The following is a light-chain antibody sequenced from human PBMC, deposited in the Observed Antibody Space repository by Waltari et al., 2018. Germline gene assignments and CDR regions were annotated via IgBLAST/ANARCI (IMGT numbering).Light chain of an antibody. CDR3: QQHSSWTPHT. J-gene: IGKJ2*01. V-gene: IGKV3-11*01. CDR1: QSVGTS. Sequence: EIVLTQSPATLSLCPGETATLPCRASQSVGTSLAWYQQKPGQAPRLLIYDASNRATGIPDRFRGSGSGTDFTLTIDSREPEDFALYYCQQHSSWTPHTFGQGARLEIK. CDR2: DAS.